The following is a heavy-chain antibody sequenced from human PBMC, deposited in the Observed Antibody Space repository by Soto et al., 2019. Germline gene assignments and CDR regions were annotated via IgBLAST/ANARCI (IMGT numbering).Heavy chain of an antibody. Sequence: GASVKVSCKASGFTFTNYTISWVRQAPLQVLEWMVCISAYNGNTKYAQNFQGRVTITTDTSTSKAYMELRSLRYEDTAVYYRARVRIPMVRGIIIISRDYYGMEVWGQGTKVTVSS. CDR3: ARVRIPMVRGIIIISRDYYGMEV. CDR1: GFTFTNYT. CDR2: ISAYNGNT. J-gene: IGHJ6*01. D-gene: IGHD3-10*01. V-gene: IGHV1-18*04.